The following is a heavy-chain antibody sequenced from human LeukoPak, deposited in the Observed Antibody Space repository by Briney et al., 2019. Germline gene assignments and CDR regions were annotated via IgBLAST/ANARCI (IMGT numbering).Heavy chain of an antibody. Sequence: PGGSLRLSCAASGFTLSSSPMHWLRQAPGQGLEWVAVISYDGTIKSYADSVKGRFTISRDTSKNTLYLQMNSLRAEDTAVYYCARDLAAGSPDYFDYWGQGTLVTVST. CDR1: GFTLSSSP. V-gene: IGHV3-30-3*01. CDR2: ISYDGTIK. J-gene: IGHJ4*02. D-gene: IGHD6-19*01. CDR3: ARDLAAGSPDYFDY.